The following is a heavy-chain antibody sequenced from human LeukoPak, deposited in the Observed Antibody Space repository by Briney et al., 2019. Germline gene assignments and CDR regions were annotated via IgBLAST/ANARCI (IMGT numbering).Heavy chain of an antibody. J-gene: IGHJ4*02. V-gene: IGHV3-48*03. CDR1: GFTFSSYE. Sequence: GGSLRLSCEASGFTFSSYEMNWVRQAPGKGLEWVSYISSSGKTIYYADSTKGRFSVSRDNAKNSLYLQMNSLRAEDTAVYYCATTSIAAAVPGCFDYWGQGTLVTVFS. D-gene: IGHD6-13*01. CDR2: ISSSGKTI. CDR3: ATTSIAAAVPGCFDY.